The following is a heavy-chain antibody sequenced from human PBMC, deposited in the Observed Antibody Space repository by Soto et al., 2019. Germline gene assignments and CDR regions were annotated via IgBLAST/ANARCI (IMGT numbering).Heavy chain of an antibody. CDR3: AKDLLSSSSETYNWFDP. D-gene: IGHD6-6*01. CDR1: GFTFSSYA. J-gene: IGHJ5*02. CDR2: ISGSGGST. V-gene: IGHV3-23*01. Sequence: LRLSCAASGFTFSSYAMSWVRQAPGKGLEWVSAISGSGGSTYYADSVKGRFTISRDNSKNTLYLQMNSLRAEDTAVYYCAKDLLSSSSETYNWFDPWGQGTLVTVSS.